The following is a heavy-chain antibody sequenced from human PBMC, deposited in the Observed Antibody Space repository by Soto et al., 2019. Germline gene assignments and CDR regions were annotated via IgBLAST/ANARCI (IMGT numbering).Heavy chain of an antibody. D-gene: IGHD1-1*01. CDR2: ISYDGSNK. CDR3: AKDADTTEGWFDP. V-gene: IGHV3-30*18. CDR1: GFTFSSYG. Sequence: ESGGGVVQPGGSLRLSCAASGFTFSSYGMHWVRQAPGKGLEWVAVISYDGSNKYYADSVKGRFTISRDNSKNTLYLQMNSLRAEDTAVYYCAKDADTTEGWFDPWGQGTLVTVSS. J-gene: IGHJ5*02.